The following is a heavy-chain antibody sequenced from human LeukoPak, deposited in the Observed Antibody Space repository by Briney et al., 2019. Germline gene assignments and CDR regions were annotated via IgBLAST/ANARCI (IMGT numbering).Heavy chain of an antibody. CDR3: ARDDPYCSSTSCYGYGMDV. V-gene: IGHV3-21*01. CDR1: GFTFSSYS. D-gene: IGHD2-2*01. Sequence: GGSLRLSCAASGFTFSSYSMNWVRQAPGKGLEWVSSISSSSSYIYYADSVKGRFTISRDNAKNSLYLQMNSLRAEDTAVYYCARDDPYCSSTSCYGYGMDVWGQGTTVTVSS. J-gene: IGHJ6*02. CDR2: ISSSSSYI.